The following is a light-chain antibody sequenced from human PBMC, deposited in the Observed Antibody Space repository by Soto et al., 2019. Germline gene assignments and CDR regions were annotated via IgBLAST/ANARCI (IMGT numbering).Light chain of an antibody. CDR2: GAS. CDR3: QHYSSSPPAIT. Sequence: EIVLTQSPGTLSLSPWERATLSCRAGQSVTSGYLAWYQQQPNQAPRLLIYGASYRATGIPDRFSGGGSGTDFTLTISRLEPEDFAVYYCQHYSSSPPAITFGQGTRLEIK. CDR1: QSVTSGY. V-gene: IGKV3-20*01. J-gene: IGKJ5*01.